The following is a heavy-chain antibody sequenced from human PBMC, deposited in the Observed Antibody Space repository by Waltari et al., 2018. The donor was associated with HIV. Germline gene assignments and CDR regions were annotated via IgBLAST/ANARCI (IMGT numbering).Heavy chain of an antibody. Sequence: QVRLVQSGAEVKKPGSSVKISCKASGDTFSSNAVTWVRQAPGQGLEWMGRIIPVLHTADYAQKFQGRVTITVDRSTATVYMELSSLRSDDTAVYYCARGRGIHLGMDVWGQGTTVTVS. D-gene: IGHD5-12*01. CDR1: GDTFSSNA. CDR2: IIPVLHTA. V-gene: IGHV1-69*04. J-gene: IGHJ6*02. CDR3: ARGRGIHLGMDV.